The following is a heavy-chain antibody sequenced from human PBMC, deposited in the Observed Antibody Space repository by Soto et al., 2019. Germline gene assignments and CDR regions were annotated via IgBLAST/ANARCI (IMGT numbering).Heavy chain of an antibody. V-gene: IGHV4-59*01. CDR1: GGSISSYY. D-gene: IGHD3-22*01. Sequence: SETLSLTCTVSGGSISSYYWSWIRQPPGKGLEWIGYIYYSGSTNYNPSLKSRVTISVDTSKNQFSLKLSSVTAADTAVYYCARVTDYYDSSGYYSLDYWGQGTLVTVSS. CDR2: IYYSGST. CDR3: ARVTDYYDSSGYYSLDY. J-gene: IGHJ4*02.